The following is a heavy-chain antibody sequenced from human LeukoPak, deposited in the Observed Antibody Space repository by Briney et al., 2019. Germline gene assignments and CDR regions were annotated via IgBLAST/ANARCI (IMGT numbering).Heavy chain of an antibody. CDR3: ARVVVAANPDAFDI. V-gene: IGHV3-48*02. D-gene: IGHD2-15*01. CDR1: GFTFSNFA. CDR2: ISSSSSTI. Sequence: GRSLRLSCAASGFTFSNFAMSWVRQAPGKGLEWLSYISSSSSTIYYAHSVKGRFTISRDNAKNSLYLQMNSLRDEDTAVYYCARVVVAANPDAFDIWGQGTMVTVSS. J-gene: IGHJ3*02.